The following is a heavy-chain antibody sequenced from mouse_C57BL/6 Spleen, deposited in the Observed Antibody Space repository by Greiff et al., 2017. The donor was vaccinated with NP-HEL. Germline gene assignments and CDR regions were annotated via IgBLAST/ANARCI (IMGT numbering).Heavy chain of an antibody. CDR2: ISSGSSTI. CDR1: GFTFSDYG. D-gene: IGHD2-4*01. V-gene: IGHV5-17*01. CDR3: AREMIYYEYDGGFAY. J-gene: IGHJ3*01. Sequence: EVKLVESGGGLVKPGGSLKLSCAASGFTFSDYGMHWVRQAPEKGLEWVAYISSGSSTIYYADTVKGRFTISRDNAKNTLFLQMTSLRSEDTAMYYCAREMIYYEYDGGFAYWGQGTLVTVSA.